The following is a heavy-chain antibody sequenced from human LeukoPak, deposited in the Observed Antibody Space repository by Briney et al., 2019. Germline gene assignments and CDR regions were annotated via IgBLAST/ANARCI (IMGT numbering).Heavy chain of an antibody. CDR3: AKGRGTAVTSAANY. V-gene: IGHV1-18*01. J-gene: IGHJ4*02. CDR2: ISAYNGHR. D-gene: IGHD4-17*01. CDR1: GYTFATYG. Sequence: ASVKVSFKASGYTFATYGFSWVRQAPGQGLEWMGWISAYNGHRTYAQNFQGRVSMTTDSSTNTAYMELRSLRPDDTAVYYCAKGRGTAVTSAANYWGQGTLVTVSS.